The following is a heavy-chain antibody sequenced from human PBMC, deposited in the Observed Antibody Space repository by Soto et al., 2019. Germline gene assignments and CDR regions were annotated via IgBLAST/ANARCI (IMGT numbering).Heavy chain of an antibody. CDR1: CCSISSGGYY. Sequence: SETLSLTCTVSCCSISSGGYYWSCIRQHPGKGLEWIGYIYYSGSTYYNPSLKSRVTISVDTSKNQFSLKLSSVTAADTAVYYCARHPRRLGQGIWGQGTMVTLS. J-gene: IGHJ3*02. V-gene: IGHV4-31*03. CDR2: IYYSGST. CDR3: ARHPRRLGQGI.